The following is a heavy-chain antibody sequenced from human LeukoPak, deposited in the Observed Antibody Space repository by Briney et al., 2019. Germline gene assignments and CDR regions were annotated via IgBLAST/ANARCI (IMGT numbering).Heavy chain of an antibody. CDR3: ARTASSAGYYYNGMDV. D-gene: IGHD6-6*01. Sequence: GGSLRLSCAASGFTFSSYWMHWVRQAPGKGLVWVSRMNSDGSSTTYADSVKGRFTISRDNAKDTLYLQMNSLRAEDTAVYYCARTASSAGYYYNGMDVWGQGTMVTVSS. CDR1: GFTFSSYW. J-gene: IGHJ6*02. CDR2: MNSDGSST. V-gene: IGHV3-74*01.